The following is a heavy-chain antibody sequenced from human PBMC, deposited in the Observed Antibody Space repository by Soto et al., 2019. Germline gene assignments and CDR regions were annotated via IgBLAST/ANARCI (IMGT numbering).Heavy chain of an antibody. V-gene: IGHV1-46*01. CDR3: ARDRSGSYSTYYYYYGMGV. CDR1: GYTFTSYY. D-gene: IGHD1-26*01. J-gene: IGHJ6*02. Sequence: ASVKVSCKASGYTFTSYYMHWVRQAPGQGLEWMGIINPSGGSTSYAQKFQGRVTMTRDTSTSTVYMELSSLRSEDTAVYYCARDRSGSYSTYYYYYGMGVWGQGTTVTVSS. CDR2: INPSGGST.